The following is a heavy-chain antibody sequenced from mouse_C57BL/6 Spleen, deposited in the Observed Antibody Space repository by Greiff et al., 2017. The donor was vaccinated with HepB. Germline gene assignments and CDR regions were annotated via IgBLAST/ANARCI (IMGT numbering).Heavy chain of an antibody. CDR1: GYSFTGYY. D-gene: IGHD2-5*01. CDR2: INPSTGGT. V-gene: IGHV1-42*01. Sequence: VQLKESGPELVKPGASVKISCKASGYSFTGYYMNWVKQSPEKSLEWIGEINPSTGGTTYNQKFKAKATLTVDKSSSTAYMQLKSLTSEDSAVYYCARKGAYYSNSWFAYWGQGTLVTVSA. J-gene: IGHJ3*01. CDR3: ARKGAYYSNSWFAY.